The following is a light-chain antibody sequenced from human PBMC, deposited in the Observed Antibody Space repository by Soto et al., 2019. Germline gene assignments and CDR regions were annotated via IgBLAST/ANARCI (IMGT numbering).Light chain of an antibody. CDR3: QSYDSSLSAPNWV. CDR1: SSDVGGYNY. V-gene: IGLV2-14*01. Sequence: QSALTQPASVSGSPGQSITISCTGTSSDVGGYNYVSWYQQHPGKAPKLMIYDVSNRPSGVPDRFSGSKSGTSASLAITGLQAEDEADYYCQSYDSSLSAPNWVFGGGTKLTVL. CDR2: DVS. J-gene: IGLJ3*02.